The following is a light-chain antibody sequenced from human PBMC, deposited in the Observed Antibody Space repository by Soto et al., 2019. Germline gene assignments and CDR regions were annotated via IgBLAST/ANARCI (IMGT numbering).Light chain of an antibody. Sequence: DIVMTQSPLSLPVTPGEPASISCRSSQSLLHSNGYNYLDWYLQKPGQSPQLLIYLGSNRASGVPDRFSGSGSGTDFTLKISRVEAEDVGVYYCMQALQTHPLFTFGPGTKVDIX. CDR2: LGS. J-gene: IGKJ3*01. CDR1: QSLLHSNGYNY. CDR3: MQALQTHPLFT. V-gene: IGKV2-28*01.